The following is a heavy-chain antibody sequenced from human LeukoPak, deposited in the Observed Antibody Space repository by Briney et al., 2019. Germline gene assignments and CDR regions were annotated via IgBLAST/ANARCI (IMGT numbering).Heavy chain of an antibody. CDR3: ARLYGSGSYYTYYFDY. D-gene: IGHD3-10*01. CDR2: INHSGST. CDR1: GGSFSGYY. Sequence: SETLSLTCAVCGGSFSGYYWSWIRQPPGKGLEWIGEINHSGSTNYNPSLKSRVTISVDTSKNQFSLKLSSVTAADTAVYYCARLYGSGSYYTYYFDYWGQGTLVTVSS. V-gene: IGHV4-34*01. J-gene: IGHJ4*02.